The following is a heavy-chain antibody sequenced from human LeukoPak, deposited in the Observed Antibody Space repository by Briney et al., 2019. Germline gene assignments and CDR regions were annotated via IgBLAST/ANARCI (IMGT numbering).Heavy chain of an antibody. Sequence: GASVKVSCKASGGTFSSYAISWVRQAPGQGLEWMGGIIPIFGTANYAQKFQGRVTITADKSTSTAYMELSSLRSEDTAVYYCARKLRFTTDYGDYLGSFDPWGQGTLVTVSS. V-gene: IGHV1-69*06. D-gene: IGHD4-17*01. CDR3: ARKLRFTTDYGDYLGSFDP. J-gene: IGHJ5*02. CDR2: IIPIFGTA. CDR1: GGTFSSYA.